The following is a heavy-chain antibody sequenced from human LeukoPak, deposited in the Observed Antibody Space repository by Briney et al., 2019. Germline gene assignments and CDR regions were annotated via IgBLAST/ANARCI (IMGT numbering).Heavy chain of an antibody. Sequence: SETLSLTCTVSGGSISSYYWSWIRQPPGKGLEWIGYIYYSGSTNYNPSLKSRVTISVGTSKNQFSLKLSSVTAADTAVYYCAREGDYGDWYYFDYWGQGTLVTVSS. CDR3: AREGDYGDWYYFDY. CDR1: GGSISSYY. V-gene: IGHV4-59*01. J-gene: IGHJ4*02. CDR2: IYYSGST. D-gene: IGHD4-17*01.